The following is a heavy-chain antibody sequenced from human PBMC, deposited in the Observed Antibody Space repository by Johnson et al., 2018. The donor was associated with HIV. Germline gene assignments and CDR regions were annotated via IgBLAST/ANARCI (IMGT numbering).Heavy chain of an antibody. CDR1: GFTFSSYG. Sequence: VQLVESGGGVVQPGRSLRLSCAASGFTFSSYGMHWVRQAPGKGLEWVAVISYDGSNKYYADSVKGRFTISRDNSKNTLYLQMNSLRAEDTAVYYCAKVRGLLGLRCAMWGR. CDR2: ISYDGSNK. D-gene: IGHD2-15*01. CDR3: AKVRGLLGLRCAM. J-gene: IGHJ2*01. V-gene: IGHV3-30*18.